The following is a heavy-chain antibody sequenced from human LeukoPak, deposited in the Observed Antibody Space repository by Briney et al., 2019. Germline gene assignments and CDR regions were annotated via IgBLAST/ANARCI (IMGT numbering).Heavy chain of an antibody. CDR1: GFTVSSNH. V-gene: IGHV3-53*01. CDR2: ISRDGST. CDR3: ARDGFYDSSGSPSFAFDI. Sequence: PGGSLRLSCAASGFTVSSNHMSWVRQAPGKGLEWVSVISRDGSTYYADSVKGRFTISRDKSKNTLYLQVNSLRAEDTAMYYCARDGFYDSSGSPSFAFDIWGQGTMVTVS. D-gene: IGHD3-22*01. J-gene: IGHJ3*02.